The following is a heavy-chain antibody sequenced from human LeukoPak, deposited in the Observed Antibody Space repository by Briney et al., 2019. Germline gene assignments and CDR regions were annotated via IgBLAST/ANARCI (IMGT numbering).Heavy chain of an antibody. D-gene: IGHD2-2*01. CDR2: IIPIFGTA. CDR1: GGTFSSYA. Sequence: GASVKVSCKASGGTFSSYAISWVRQAPGQGLEWMGGIIPIFGTANYAQKFQGRVTITTDESTSTAYMEPSSLRSEDTAVYYCARDLRERGYCSSTSCYWAFDIWGQGTMVTVSS. V-gene: IGHV1-69*05. CDR3: ARDLRERGYCSSTSCYWAFDI. J-gene: IGHJ3*02.